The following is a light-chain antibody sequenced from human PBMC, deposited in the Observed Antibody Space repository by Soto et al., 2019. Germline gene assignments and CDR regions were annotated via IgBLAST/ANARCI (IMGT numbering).Light chain of an antibody. CDR3: SSYRSSNTLYVV. CDR1: TRDVGGYNF. CDR2: DVS. V-gene: IGLV2-14*01. Sequence: QSVLTQPASVSGSPGQSIPISCTGTTRDVGGYNFVSWYQQHPGKAPKPMISDVSNRPSGVSNRFSGSKSGNTASLTISGLQAEDEADYYCSSYRSSNTLYVVFGGGTKLTVL. J-gene: IGLJ2*01.